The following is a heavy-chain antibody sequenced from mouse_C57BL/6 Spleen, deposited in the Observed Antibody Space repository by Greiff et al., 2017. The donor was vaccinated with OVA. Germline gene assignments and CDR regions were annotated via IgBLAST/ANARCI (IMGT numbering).Heavy chain of an antibody. V-gene: IGHV5-17*01. Sequence: EVNVVESGGGLVKPGGSLKLSCAASGFTFSDYGMHWVRQAPEKGLEWVAYISSGSSTIYYADTVKGRFTISRDNAKNTLFLQMTSLRSEDTAMYYCATPYGNYVGAMDYWGQGTSVTVSS. J-gene: IGHJ4*01. CDR3: ATPYGNYVGAMDY. CDR2: ISSGSSTI. D-gene: IGHD2-1*01. CDR1: GFTFSDYG.